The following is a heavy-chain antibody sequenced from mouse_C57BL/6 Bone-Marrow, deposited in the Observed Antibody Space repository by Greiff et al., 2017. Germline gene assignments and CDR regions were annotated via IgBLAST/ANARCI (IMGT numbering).Heavy chain of an antibody. J-gene: IGHJ1*03. Sequence: QVQLQQPGAELVKPGASVKLSCKASGYTFTSYWMHWVMQRPGQGLEWIGMIHPNSGSTNYNEKFKSKATLTVDKSSSTAYMQLSSLTSEDSAVYYCAFITTVVDWYFDVWGTGTTVTVSS. CDR1: GYTFTSYW. CDR3: AFITTVVDWYFDV. V-gene: IGHV1-64*01. CDR2: IHPNSGST. D-gene: IGHD1-1*01.